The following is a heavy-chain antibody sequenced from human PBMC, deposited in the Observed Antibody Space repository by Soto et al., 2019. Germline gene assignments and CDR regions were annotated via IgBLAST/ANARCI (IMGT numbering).Heavy chain of an antibody. CDR2: TYYRSKWYN. D-gene: IGHD2-2*01. CDR3: ARDRCSSTSCYRSCGMDV. CDR1: GDSVSSNSAA. J-gene: IGHJ6*02. V-gene: IGHV6-1*01. Sequence: SQTLSLTCAISGDSVSSNSAAWNWIRQSPSRGLEWLGRTYYRSKWYNDYAVSVKSRITINPDTSKNQFSLQLNSVTPEDTAVYYCARDRCSSTSCYRSCGMDVWGQGTTVTVSS.